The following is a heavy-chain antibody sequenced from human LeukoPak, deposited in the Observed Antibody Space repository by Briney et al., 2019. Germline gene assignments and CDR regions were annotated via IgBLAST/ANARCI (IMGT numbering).Heavy chain of an antibody. D-gene: IGHD2-15*01. CDR3: AKSGLNRFDY. J-gene: IGHJ4*02. CDR2: IYRTGTT. CDR1: DTSINTYY. V-gene: IGHV4-4*07. Sequence: SETLSLTCTVSDTSINTYYWSWIRQPAGKGLEWIGHIYRTGTTNYNPSLKSRVTMSIDTSKNQFSLNLRSVTAADTAVYFCAKSGLNRFDYWGQGTLVTVSS.